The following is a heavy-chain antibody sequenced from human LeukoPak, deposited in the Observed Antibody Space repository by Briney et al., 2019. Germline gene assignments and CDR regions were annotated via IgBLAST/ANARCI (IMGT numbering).Heavy chain of an antibody. J-gene: IGHJ3*02. CDR3: ARNRPMTSDAFDI. Sequence: SETLSLTCTVSGGSVSSGDYYWSWIRQPPGKGLEWIGYIYYSGTTYYNPSLKSRISISVDTSKNQFSLKLSSVTAADTAVYYCARNRPMTSDAFDIWGQGTMVTVSS. V-gene: IGHV4-30-4*01. CDR2: IYYSGTT. CDR1: GGSVSSGDYY. D-gene: IGHD1-14*01.